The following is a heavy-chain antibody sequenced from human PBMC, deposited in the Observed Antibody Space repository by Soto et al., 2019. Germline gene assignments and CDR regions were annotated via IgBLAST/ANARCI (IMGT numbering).Heavy chain of an antibody. D-gene: IGHD3-16*02. V-gene: IGHV3-30*14. Sequence: QVKLVESGGAEVQPGQSLRLSCAASGFTFSSYTFHWVRQAPGKGLEWVAVVSYDGRQKFHANSVQGRFTISRDNFKNTVNLQMNRLRPEDTAVYFCVGEYSPSWEGYPDPWGQGTEVTV. CDR1: GFTFSSYT. CDR2: VSYDGRQK. CDR3: VGEYSPSWEGYPDP. J-gene: IGHJ5*02.